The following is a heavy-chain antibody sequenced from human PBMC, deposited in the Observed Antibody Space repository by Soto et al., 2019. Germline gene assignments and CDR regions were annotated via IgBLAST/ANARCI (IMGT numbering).Heavy chain of an antibody. J-gene: IGHJ4*02. D-gene: IGHD3-16*01. CDR2: ISSSGSTI. CDR1: GFTFSSYE. CDR3: ARAPLMKATMGGVFDY. V-gene: IGHV3-48*03. Sequence: EVQLVESGGGLVQPGGSLRLSCAASGFTFSSYEMNWVRQAPGKGLEWVSYISSSGSTIYYADSVKGRFTISRDNAKNSLYLQMNSLRAEDTAVYYCARAPLMKATMGGVFDYWGQGTLVTVSS.